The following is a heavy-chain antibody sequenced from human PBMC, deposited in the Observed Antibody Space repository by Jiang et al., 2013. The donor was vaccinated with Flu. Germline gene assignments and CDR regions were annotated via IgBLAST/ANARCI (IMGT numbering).Heavy chain of an antibody. D-gene: IGHD2-15*01. CDR1: GGSFSGYY. J-gene: IGHJ6*04. Sequence: LLKPSETLSLTCAVYGGSFSGYYWSWIRQPPGKGLEWIGEINHSGSTNYNPSLKSRVTISVDTSKNQFSLKLSSVTAADTAVYYCARLYYYDRMDVWGKGTTVTVSS. V-gene: IGHV4-34*01. CDR3: ARLYYYDRMDV. CDR2: INHSGST.